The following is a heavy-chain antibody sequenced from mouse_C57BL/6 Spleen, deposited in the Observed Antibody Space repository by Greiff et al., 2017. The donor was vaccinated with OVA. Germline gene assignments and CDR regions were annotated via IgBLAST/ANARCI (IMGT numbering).Heavy chain of an antibody. D-gene: IGHD4-1*01. CDR1: GYTFTDYY. CDR2: IYPGSGNT. CDR3: ARQELVYFDY. J-gene: IGHJ2*01. V-gene: IGHV1-76*01. Sequence: QVQLKQSGAELVRPGASVKLSCKASGYTFTDYYINWVKQRPGQGLEWIARIYPGSGNTYYNEKFKGKATLTAEKSSSTAYMQLSSLTSEDSAVYFCARQELVYFDYWGQGTTLTVSS.